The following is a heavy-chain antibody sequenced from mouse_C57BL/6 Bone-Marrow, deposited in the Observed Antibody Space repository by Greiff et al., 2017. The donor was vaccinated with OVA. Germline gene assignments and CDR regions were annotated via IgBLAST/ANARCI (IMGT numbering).Heavy chain of an antibody. V-gene: IGHV1-82*01. CDR3: ARSLITTVVDY. CDR1: GYAFSSSW. CDR2: IYPGDGDT. D-gene: IGHD1-1*01. Sequence: QVQLQQSGPELVKPGASVKISCKASGYAFSSSWMNWVKQRPGKGLEWIGRIYPGDGDTNYNGKFKSKATVTADKSSSTAYMQLSSLTSEDSAVYFCARSLITTVVDYWGQGTTLTVSS. J-gene: IGHJ2*01.